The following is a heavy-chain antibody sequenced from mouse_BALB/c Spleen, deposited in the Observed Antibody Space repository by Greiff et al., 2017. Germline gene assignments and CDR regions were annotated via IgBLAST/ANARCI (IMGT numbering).Heavy chain of an antibody. CDR1: GFTFSSFG. J-gene: IGHJ2*01. D-gene: IGHD1-1*01. Sequence: EVKLVESGGGLVQPGGSRKLSCAASGFTFSSFGMHWVRQAPEKGLEWVAYISSGSSTIYYADTVKGRFTISRDNHKNTLFLQMTSLRSEDTAMYYCARSYYGSSYYFDYWGQGTTLTVSA. V-gene: IGHV5-17*02. CDR2: ISSGSSTI. CDR3: ARSYYGSSYYFDY.